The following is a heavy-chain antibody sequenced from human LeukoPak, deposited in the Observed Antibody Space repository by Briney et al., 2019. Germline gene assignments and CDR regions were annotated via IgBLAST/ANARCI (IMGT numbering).Heavy chain of an antibody. V-gene: IGHV4-39*01. CDR1: GGSISSSSYY. J-gene: IGHJ3*02. CDR3: ARRGDSSGIYKTWGAFDI. CDR2: LYYSGST. Sequence: SETLSLTCTVSGGSISSSSYYWGWIRQPPGRGLEWIGSLYYSGSTYYNPSLKSRVTISVDTSKNQFSLKLSSVAAADTAVYYCARRGDSSGIYKTWGAFDIRGQGTMVTVSS. D-gene: IGHD3-22*01.